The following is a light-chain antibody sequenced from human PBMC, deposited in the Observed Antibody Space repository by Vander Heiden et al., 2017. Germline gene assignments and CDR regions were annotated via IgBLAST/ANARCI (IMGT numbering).Light chain of an antibody. CDR1: ESIATN. CDR3: QRYNDWPL. J-gene: IGKJ2*01. Sequence: EIVMTQSPATLSVSPGERATLSCRASESIATNLAWYQQKPGQAPRLLIYDASTRATGIPTRFSGSGSGTEFTLTISSLQSEDFAVYYCQRYNDWPLFGQGTKVEIK. V-gene: IGKV3-15*01. CDR2: DAS.